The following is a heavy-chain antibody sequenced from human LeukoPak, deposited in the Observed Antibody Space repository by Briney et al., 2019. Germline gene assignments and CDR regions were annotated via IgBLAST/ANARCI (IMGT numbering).Heavy chain of an antibody. CDR3: VRVGGASSILSAFDI. Sequence: SETLSLTCTASGGSIKSYYWSWIRQPPGKGLEWIGYIYNSETINYNPSLTSRVTISLDTSKNQVSLKLTSVTAADTAVYYCVRVGGASSILSAFDIWGQGTMVTVSS. CDR2: IYNSETI. V-gene: IGHV4-59*01. CDR1: GGSIKSYY. D-gene: IGHD6-6*01. J-gene: IGHJ3*02.